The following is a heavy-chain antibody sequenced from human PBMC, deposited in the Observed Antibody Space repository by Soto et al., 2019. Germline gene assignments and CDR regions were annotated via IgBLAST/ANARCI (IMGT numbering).Heavy chain of an antibody. CDR3: AKELEGRRPFDY. Sequence: GGSLRLSCAASGFTFSSYGMNWVRQAPGKGLEWVSAISDNGVRTYYADSVKGRFTISRDNSKNTLYLQMNNLRVEDTAVYYCAKELEGRRPFDYWGQGTLVTVSS. V-gene: IGHV3-23*01. J-gene: IGHJ4*02. CDR1: GFTFSSYG. D-gene: IGHD1-1*01. CDR2: ISDNGVRT.